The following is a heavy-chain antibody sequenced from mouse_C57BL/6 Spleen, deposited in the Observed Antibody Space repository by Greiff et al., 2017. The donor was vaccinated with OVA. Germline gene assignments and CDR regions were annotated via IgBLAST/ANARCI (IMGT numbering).Heavy chain of an antibody. CDR1: GYSITSGYY. Sequence: EVQRVESGPGLVKPSQSLSLTCSVTGYSITSGYYWNWIRQFPGNKLEWMGYIRYDGSNNYNPSLKNRISITRDTSKNQFFLKLNSVTTEDTATYYCARDSNHYFDYWGQGTTLTVSS. CDR3: ARDSNHYFDY. J-gene: IGHJ2*01. CDR2: IRYDGSN. D-gene: IGHD4-1*01. V-gene: IGHV3-6*01.